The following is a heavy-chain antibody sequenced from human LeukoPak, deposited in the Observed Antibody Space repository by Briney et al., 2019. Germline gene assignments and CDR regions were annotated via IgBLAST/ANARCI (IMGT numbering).Heavy chain of an antibody. CDR2: MNIDGSEK. CDR1: GFTFSSYW. V-gene: IGHV3-7*01. J-gene: IGHJ4*02. D-gene: IGHD1-26*01. Sequence: SGGSLRLSCAASGFTFSSYWMGWVRQAPGKRLEWVANMNIDGSEKYYADSVKGRFTISRDNARNSVYLQVNSLRVEDTAVYYCARDPVEWELLLDYWGQGTLVTVSS. CDR3: ARDPVEWELLLDY.